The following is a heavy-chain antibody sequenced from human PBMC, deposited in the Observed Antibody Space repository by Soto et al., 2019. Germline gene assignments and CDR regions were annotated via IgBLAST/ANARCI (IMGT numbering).Heavy chain of an antibody. CDR2: ISAGVIDT. Sequence: GGSLRLSCAASGFTYNIYAMSWVRQAPGKGLEGVSGISAGVIDTYYADSVKGRFTVSRDDSKNTLYLQMNSLRADDTAVYYCASNRSDFWSGYYTGIGYWGQGTLVTVSS. V-gene: IGHV3-23*01. CDR3: ASNRSDFWSGYYTGIGY. J-gene: IGHJ4*02. D-gene: IGHD3-3*01. CDR1: GFTYNIYA.